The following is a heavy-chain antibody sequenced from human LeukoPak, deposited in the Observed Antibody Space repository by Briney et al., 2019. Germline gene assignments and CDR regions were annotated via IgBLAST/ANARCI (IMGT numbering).Heavy chain of an antibody. Sequence: ASVKVSCKASGYTFTGYYMHWVRQAPGQGLEWMGWINPNSGGTNYAQKFQGRVTMTRDTSISTAYMELSRLRSDDTAVYYCARGGEGVLRFLEWLLSTLDYWGQGTQVTVSS. D-gene: IGHD3-3*01. CDR1: GYTFTGYY. CDR3: ARGGEGVLRFLEWLLSTLDY. CDR2: INPNSGGT. V-gene: IGHV1-2*02. J-gene: IGHJ4*02.